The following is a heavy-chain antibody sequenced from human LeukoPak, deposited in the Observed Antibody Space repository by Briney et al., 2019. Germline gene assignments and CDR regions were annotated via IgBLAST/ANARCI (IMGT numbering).Heavy chain of an antibody. Sequence: ASVKVSCKASGYTFTGYYMHWVRQAPGQGLEWMGWINPNSGGTNYAQKFQGRVTMARDTSISTAYMELSRLRSDDTAVYYCARVGSQYRNWFDPWGQGTLVTVSS. CDR3: ARVGSQYRNWFDP. V-gene: IGHV1-2*02. CDR1: GYTFTGYY. J-gene: IGHJ5*02. CDR2: INPNSGGT. D-gene: IGHD3-10*01.